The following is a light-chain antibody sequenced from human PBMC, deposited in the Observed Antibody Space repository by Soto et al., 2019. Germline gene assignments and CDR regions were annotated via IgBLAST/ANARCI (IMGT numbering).Light chain of an antibody. V-gene: IGKV3-15*01. CDR2: AAS. J-gene: IGKJ2*01. Sequence: EIMMTQSPATLSVSPGERATLSCRASQSVSSNLAWYQQKPGQAPRLLIYAASTRATGIPARFSGSGSGTEFTLTISSLQSEDFAVYYCQQYNKWPPYTFGQGTQLEIK. CDR1: QSVSSN. CDR3: QQYNKWPPYT.